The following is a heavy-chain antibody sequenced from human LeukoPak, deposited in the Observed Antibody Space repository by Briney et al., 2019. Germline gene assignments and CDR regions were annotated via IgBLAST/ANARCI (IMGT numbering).Heavy chain of an antibody. J-gene: IGHJ4*02. CDR2: IYHSGST. CDR1: GGSISSGGYS. D-gene: IGHD3-10*01. Sequence: PSETLSLTRAVSGGSISSGGYSWSWIRQPPGKGLEWIGYIYHSGSTYYNPSPKSRVTISVDRSKNQFSLKLSSVTAADTAVYYCARDSGSGSYAPFFDYWGQGTLVTVSS. CDR3: ARDSGSGSYAPFFDY. V-gene: IGHV4-30-2*01.